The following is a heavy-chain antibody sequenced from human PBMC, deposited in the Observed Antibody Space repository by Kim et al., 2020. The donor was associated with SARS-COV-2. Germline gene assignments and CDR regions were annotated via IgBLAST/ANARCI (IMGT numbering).Heavy chain of an antibody. CDR2: INSDGSRI. CDR3: AREADLKPAAFDV. Sequence: GGSLRLSCAASGFTFSSYWMHWVRQAPGKGLVWVSRINSDGSRITYADSVKGRFTISRDNAKNTLFLQMNTLRTEDAAVYYCAREADLKPAAFDVWGQGKMVTVPS. J-gene: IGHJ3*01. V-gene: IGHV3-74*03. CDR1: GFTFSSYW.